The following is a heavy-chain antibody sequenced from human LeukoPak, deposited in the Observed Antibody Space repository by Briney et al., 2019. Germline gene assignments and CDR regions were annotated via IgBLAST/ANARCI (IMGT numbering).Heavy chain of an antibody. CDR3: ARGGAAVGTY. J-gene: IGHJ4*02. CDR2: INPSGGST. CDR1: GYTFTSYY. Sequence: ASLKVSCKASGYTFTSYYMHCVRQAPGQGLEGMGMINPSGGSTSYAQKFQGRVTMTRDTSTSTVYMELSSLRFEDTAVYYCARGGAAVGTYWGQGTLVTVSS. V-gene: IGHV1-46*01. D-gene: IGHD6-13*01.